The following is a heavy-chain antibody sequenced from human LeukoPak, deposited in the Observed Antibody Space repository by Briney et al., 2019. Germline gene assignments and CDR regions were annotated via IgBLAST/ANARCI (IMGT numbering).Heavy chain of an antibody. Sequence: GGSLRLSCAASGFTFSSYGMHWVRQAPGKGLEWVAFTRYDGSNKYYEDSVKGRFTISRDNSKNNLYLQTKSLRAEDTAAYYCAKAPGEYCSSTSCYLSYYMDVWGKGPTVTVSS. CDR2: TRYDGSNK. CDR3: AKAPGEYCSSTSCYLSYYMDV. CDR1: GFTFSSYG. V-gene: IGHV3-30*02. D-gene: IGHD2-2*01. J-gene: IGHJ6*03.